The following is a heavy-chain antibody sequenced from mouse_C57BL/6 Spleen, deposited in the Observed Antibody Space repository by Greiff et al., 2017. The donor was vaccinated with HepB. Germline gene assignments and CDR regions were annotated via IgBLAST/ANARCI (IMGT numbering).Heavy chain of an antibody. CDR3: ARRGRSNGDAMDY. Sequence: VQLQQPGAELVKPGASVKLSCKASGYTFTSYWMQWVKQRPGQGLEWIGEIDPSDSYTNYNQKFKGKATLTVDTSSSTAHMQLSSLTSEDSAVYYCARRGRSNGDAMDYWGQGTSVTVSS. CDR2: IDPSDSYT. J-gene: IGHJ4*01. CDR1: GYTFTSYW. V-gene: IGHV1-50*01.